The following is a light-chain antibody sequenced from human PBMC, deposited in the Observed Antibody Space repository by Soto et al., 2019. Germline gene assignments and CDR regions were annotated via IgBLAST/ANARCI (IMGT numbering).Light chain of an antibody. Sequence: QAVVTQPPSTSGTPGQRVTISCSGSSSNIGSNHVYWYQQFPGMAPKLLMYRSDQRPTGVPDRFSGSKSGTSASLAISGLRSDDAADYYCSARDDSLSGVVFGGGTKLTVL. J-gene: IGLJ2*01. V-gene: IGLV1-47*01. CDR1: SSNIGSNH. CDR2: RSD. CDR3: SARDDSLSGVV.